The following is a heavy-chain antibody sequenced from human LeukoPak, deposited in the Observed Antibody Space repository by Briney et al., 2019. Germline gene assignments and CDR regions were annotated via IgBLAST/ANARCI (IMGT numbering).Heavy chain of an antibody. V-gene: IGHV3-30*04. CDR3: ARSPTYGGDGHVDY. D-gene: IGHD4-23*01. CDR2: ISYDGSNK. J-gene: IGHJ4*02. CDR1: GFTFSSYA. Sequence: PGRSLRLSCAASGFTFSSYAMHWVRQAPGKGLEWVAVISYDGSNKYYADSVKGRFTISRDNSKNTLYLQMNSLRAEDTAVYYCARSPTYGGDGHVDYWGQGTLVTVSS.